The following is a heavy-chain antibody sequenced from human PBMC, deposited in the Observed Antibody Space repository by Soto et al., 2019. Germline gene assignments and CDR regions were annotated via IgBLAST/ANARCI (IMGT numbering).Heavy chain of an antibody. D-gene: IGHD6-13*01. CDR1: GGSFSGYY. CDR3: ARGRVAAAGLNWFRP. CDR2: INHSGST. V-gene: IGHV4-34*01. Sequence: SETLSLTCAVYGGSFSGYYWSWIRQPPGKGLEWIGEINHSGSTNYNPSLKSRVTISVDTSKNQFSLKLSSVTAADTAVYYCARGRVAAAGLNWFRPCGQGTLVTVSS. J-gene: IGHJ5*02.